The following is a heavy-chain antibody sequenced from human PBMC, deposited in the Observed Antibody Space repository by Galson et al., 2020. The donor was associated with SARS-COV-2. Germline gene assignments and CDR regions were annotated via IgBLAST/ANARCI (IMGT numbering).Heavy chain of an antibody. J-gene: IGHJ6*03. CDR3: ERLYGDPRNYYYYMDV. D-gene: IGHD3-10*01. Sequence: SETLSLTCTVSGGSISSYFWSWIRQPPGKGLEWIGYIHYTGITDYNPSLKSRVTISVDTSKNHFSLRLSSVTAADTAVYYCERLYGDPRNYYYYMDVWGKGTTVTVSS. CDR2: IHYTGIT. V-gene: IGHV4-59*01. CDR1: GGSISSYF.